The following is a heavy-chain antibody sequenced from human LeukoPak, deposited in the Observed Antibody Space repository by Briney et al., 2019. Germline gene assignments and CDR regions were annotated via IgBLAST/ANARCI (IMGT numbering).Heavy chain of an antibody. Sequence: PGVPLKLPCVPSGFTFDDYAVHWVRQAPGKGLEWVSGFSWDSGNLGYADSVKGRFTISRDNAKNSLYLQMNSLRAEDTVLYYCAKAYCGGNCYPDYWGQGTLVTVSS. CDR2: FSWDSGNL. V-gene: IGHV3-9*01. CDR1: GFTFDDYA. CDR3: AKAYCGGNCYPDY. D-gene: IGHD2-15*01. J-gene: IGHJ4*02.